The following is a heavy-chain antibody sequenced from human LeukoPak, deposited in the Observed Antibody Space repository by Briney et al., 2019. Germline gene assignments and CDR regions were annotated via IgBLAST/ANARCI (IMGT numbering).Heavy chain of an antibody. Sequence: HPGGSLRLSCAASGFTFSSYWMHWVRQAPGKGLVWVSRINGDGSSTAYADSVKGRFTISRDNAKNSLYLQMNSLRAEDTAVYYCARGGRGYSYGLTHCDSWGQGTLVTVSS. J-gene: IGHJ4*02. CDR2: INGDGSST. V-gene: IGHV3-74*01. D-gene: IGHD5-18*01. CDR3: ARGGRGYSYGLTHCDS. CDR1: GFTFSSYW.